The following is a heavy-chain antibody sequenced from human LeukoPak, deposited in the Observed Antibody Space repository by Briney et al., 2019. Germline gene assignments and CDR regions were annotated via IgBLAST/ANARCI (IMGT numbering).Heavy chain of an antibody. D-gene: IGHD4-17*01. V-gene: IGHV1-2*06. Sequence: ASVKVSCKASGYTFTDYFIHWVRQAPGQGLEWMGRIYPNRGGTNYAQKFQGRVTMTRDTSISTAYMGLARLTSDDAAVYYCTRERMRDYGDQFDFWGQGTLATVSS. CDR3: TRERMRDYGDQFDF. CDR1: GYTFTDYF. CDR2: IYPNRGGT. J-gene: IGHJ4*02.